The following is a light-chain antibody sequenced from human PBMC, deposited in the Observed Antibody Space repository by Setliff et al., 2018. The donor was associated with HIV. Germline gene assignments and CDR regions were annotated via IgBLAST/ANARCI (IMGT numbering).Light chain of an antibody. J-gene: IGLJ1*01. V-gene: IGLV2-14*01. Sequence: QSALAQPASVSGSPGQSITISCTGTSSDVGGYKYVSWYQHHPGKAPKLLIYEVDNRPSGVSNRFSGSKSGNTASLTISGLQVEDEADYFCTSFTSTSPYVFGTGTKVTVL. CDR1: SSDVGGYKY. CDR2: EVD. CDR3: TSFTSTSPYV.